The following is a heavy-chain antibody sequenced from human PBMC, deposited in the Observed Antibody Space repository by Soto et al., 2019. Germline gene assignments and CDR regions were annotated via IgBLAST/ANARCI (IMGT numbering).Heavy chain of an antibody. CDR1: GFTFSNFG. CDR2: IWYDGVNR. J-gene: IGHJ6*02. D-gene: IGHD2-2*01. V-gene: IGHV3-33*01. CDR3: VREDCSSHLCQSSEDFYYGMDV. Sequence: QVQLVESGGGVVKPGRSLRLSCEASGFTFSNFGMHWVRQAPGRGLEWVANIWYDGVNRYYADSVRGRFTVSRDNSKNTLYLEMNSRRAEDTAVYFCVREDCSSHLCQSSEDFYYGMDVWGQGTTFTVSS.